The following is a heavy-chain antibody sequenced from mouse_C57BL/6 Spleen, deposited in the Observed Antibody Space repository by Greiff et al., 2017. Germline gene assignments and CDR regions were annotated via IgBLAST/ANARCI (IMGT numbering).Heavy chain of an antibody. CDR2: ISYDGSN. V-gene: IGHV3-6*01. J-gene: IGHJ4*01. CDR1: GYSITSGYY. D-gene: IGHD1-1*01. Sequence: EVQLQQSGPGLVKPSQSLSLTCSVTGYSITSGYYWNWIRKFPGNNLEWMGYISYDGSNNYNPSLKNRISINRDTSKNQFFLKLNSVTTEDTATYYCSRAPPSYYGSSYDYAMDYWGQGTSVTVSS. CDR3: SRAPPSYYGSSYDYAMDY.